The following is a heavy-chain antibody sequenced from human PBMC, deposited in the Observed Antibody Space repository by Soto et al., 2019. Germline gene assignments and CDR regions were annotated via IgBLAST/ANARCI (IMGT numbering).Heavy chain of an antibody. J-gene: IGHJ4*02. CDR1: GGTFSSNA. CDR2: IIPIYASP. D-gene: IGHD3-9*01. CDR3: AVTVTGSRSPLAH. Sequence: QVQLVQSGAEVKKPGSSVKVSCKASGGTFSSNAIRWVRQAPGQGLEWMGGIIPIYASPNYVQNFQGRVTVTADKATSTAYLEWSRLKFADSAIYYCAVTVTGSRSPLAHWGRGTLVIVSS. V-gene: IGHV1-69*06.